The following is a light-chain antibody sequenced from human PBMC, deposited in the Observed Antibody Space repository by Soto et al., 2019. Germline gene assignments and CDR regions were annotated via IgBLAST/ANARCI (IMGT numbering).Light chain of an antibody. CDR1: QSISSW. J-gene: IGKJ4*01. CDR2: AAS. V-gene: IGKV1-12*01. CDR3: QQSNSFPRT. Sequence: DIALTQSRSTLSASVGDRVPITCRASQSISSWLALYQQKPGKAPKLLIYAASSLQSGVPSRFSGSGSGTEFTLTISSLQPADSATYFCQQSNSFPRTFGGGTNVDIK.